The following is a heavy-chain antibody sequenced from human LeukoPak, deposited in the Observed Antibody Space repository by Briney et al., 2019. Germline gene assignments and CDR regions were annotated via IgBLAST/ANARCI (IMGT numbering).Heavy chain of an antibody. CDR2: INHSGST. Sequence: SETLSLTCAVYGGSFSGCYWSWIRQPPGKGLEWIGEINHSGSTNYNPSLKSRVTISVDTSKNQFSLKLSSVTAADTAVYYCATYGSGSHGPFDYWGQGTLVTVSS. J-gene: IGHJ4*02. CDR3: ATYGSGSHGPFDY. CDR1: GGSFSGCY. V-gene: IGHV4-34*01. D-gene: IGHD3-10*01.